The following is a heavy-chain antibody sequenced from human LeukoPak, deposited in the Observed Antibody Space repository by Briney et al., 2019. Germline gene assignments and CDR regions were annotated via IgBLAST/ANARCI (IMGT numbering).Heavy chain of an antibody. J-gene: IGHJ4*02. Sequence: EASVKVSCKASGYTFVNYGLSWVRQAPGQGLEWMGRINTYNGDTDYAPNVRGRVIMTTDTSTSTGYMELRSLRSEDTAVYYCARGNANIVVVTAIAPFDYWGQGTLVTVSS. V-gene: IGHV1-18*01. D-gene: IGHD2-21*02. CDR1: GYTFVNYG. CDR2: INTYNGDT. CDR3: ARGNANIVVVTAIAPFDY.